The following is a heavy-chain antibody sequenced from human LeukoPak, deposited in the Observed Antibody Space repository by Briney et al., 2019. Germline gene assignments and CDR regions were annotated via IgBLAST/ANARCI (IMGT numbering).Heavy chain of an antibody. CDR3: ARGGQQLVPFDY. CDR2: IYYSGST. Sequence: SETLSLICTVSGGSISSYYWSWIRQPPGKGLEWIEYIYYSGSTNYNPSLKSRVTISVDTSKNQFSLKLSSVTAADTAVYYCARGGQQLVPFDYWGQGTLVTVSS. D-gene: IGHD6-13*01. J-gene: IGHJ4*02. CDR1: GGSISSYY. V-gene: IGHV4-59*01.